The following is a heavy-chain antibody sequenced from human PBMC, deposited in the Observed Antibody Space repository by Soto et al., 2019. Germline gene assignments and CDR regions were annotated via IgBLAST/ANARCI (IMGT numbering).Heavy chain of an antibody. V-gene: IGHV4-31*03. CDR3: ARGFSGSRPGDYYYYVMDA. Sequence: QVQLQESGPGLVKPSQTLSLTCSVSGGSISSGGYYWSWIRQHPGKGLAWIGYIYYSGTTYYNPSLKSRATISVDTSMSQFSLKLSSVTAADTAVYYCARGFSGSRPGDYYYYVMDAWGQGTTVTVSS. CDR2: IYYSGTT. CDR1: GGSISSGGYY. J-gene: IGHJ6*02. D-gene: IGHD3-10*01.